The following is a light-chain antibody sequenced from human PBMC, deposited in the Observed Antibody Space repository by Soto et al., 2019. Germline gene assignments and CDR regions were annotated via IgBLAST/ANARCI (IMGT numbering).Light chain of an antibody. V-gene: IGLV1-51*01. J-gene: IGLJ1*01. CDR2: DSN. Sequence: QSVLTQPPSVSAAPGQKVTISCSGSSSNIGNNYVSWYQQLPGTAPKLLIYDSNKRPSGIPDRFSGSKSGTSATLGITGLQTGDEADYYCGTWDSSLSAFVFGTGTKGTVL. CDR3: GTWDSSLSAFV. CDR1: SSNIGNNY.